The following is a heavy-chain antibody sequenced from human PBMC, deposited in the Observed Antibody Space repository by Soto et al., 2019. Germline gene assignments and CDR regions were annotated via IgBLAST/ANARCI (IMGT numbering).Heavy chain of an antibody. CDR1: GGTFSRYT. J-gene: IGHJ5*02. Sequence: QVQLVQSGAEVKKPGSSVKVSCKASGGTFSRYTINWVRQAPGQGLEWMGRIIPIAAIANYTQKFQGRVTITVEKASTTAYMDLSSLRSDDTAVYYCARGSTIVRGAPSWFDPWGQGTLVTVSS. CDR3: ARGSTIVRGAPSWFDP. D-gene: IGHD3-10*01. V-gene: IGHV1-69*02. CDR2: IIPIAAIA.